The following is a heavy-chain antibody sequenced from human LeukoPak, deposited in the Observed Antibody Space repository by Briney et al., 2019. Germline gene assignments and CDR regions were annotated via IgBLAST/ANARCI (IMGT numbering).Heavy chain of an antibody. Sequence: GATVKVSCKASGYTFTGYYMHWVRQAPGQGLEWMGRINPNSGGTNYAQKFQGRVTMTRDTSISTAYMELSRLRSDDTAVYYCAVEVRVGQTHLPFDYWGQGTLVTVSS. D-gene: IGHD3-10*01. CDR3: AVEVRVGQTHLPFDY. CDR2: INPNSGGT. CDR1: GYTFTGYY. V-gene: IGHV1-2*06. J-gene: IGHJ4*02.